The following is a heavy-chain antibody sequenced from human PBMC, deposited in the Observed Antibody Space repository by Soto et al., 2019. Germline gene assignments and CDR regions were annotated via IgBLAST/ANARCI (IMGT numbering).Heavy chain of an antibody. CDR3: ARDDEYSGNGMDV. D-gene: IGHD3-10*01. Sequence: QVKLVESGGGVVQPGRSLRLSCAASEFTFSNYGMHWVRQAPGKGLEWVAVILNDGSNRFHADSVKDRFTISRDNSKNTLYSQINSLRAEDTAVYYCARDDEYSGNGMDVWGQGTTVTVS. CDR2: ILNDGSNR. J-gene: IGHJ6*02. CDR1: EFTFSNYG. V-gene: IGHV3-33*01.